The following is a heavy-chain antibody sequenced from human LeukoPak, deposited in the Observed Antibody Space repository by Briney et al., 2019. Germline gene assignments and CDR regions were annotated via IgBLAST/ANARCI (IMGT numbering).Heavy chain of an antibody. CDR3: ASMIVFDY. CDR2: INQGGSVK. Sequence: GGSLRLSCAASGFTFRSYWMSWVRQAPGKGLEWVANINQGGSVKYYVDSVKGRFTISRDNAKNSLYLQMNSLRAEDTAVYYCASMIVFDYWGQGTLVTVSS. V-gene: IGHV3-7*01. D-gene: IGHD3-22*01. CDR1: GFTFRSYW. J-gene: IGHJ4*02.